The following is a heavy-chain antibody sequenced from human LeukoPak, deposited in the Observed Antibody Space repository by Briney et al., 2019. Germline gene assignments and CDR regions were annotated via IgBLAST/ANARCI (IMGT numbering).Heavy chain of an antibody. CDR2: IYYSGST. CDR1: GGSISSYY. CDR3: ARLGYCSSTSCSNWFDP. D-gene: IGHD2-2*01. J-gene: IGHJ5*02. V-gene: IGHV4-59*01. Sequence: TSETLSLTCTVSGGSISSYYWSWIRQPPGKGLGWIGYIYYSGSTNYNPSLKSRVTISVDTSKNQFSLKLSSVTAADTAVYYCARLGYCSSTSCSNWFDPWGQGTLVTVSS.